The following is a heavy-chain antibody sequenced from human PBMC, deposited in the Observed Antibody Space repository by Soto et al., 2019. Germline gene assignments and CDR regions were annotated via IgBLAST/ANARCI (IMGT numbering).Heavy chain of an antibody. D-gene: IGHD3-3*01. V-gene: IGHV3-74*01. CDR3: TSRDLWANPVFDY. Sequence: GGSLKLSCAASNFFSNYWMDWVRQAPGKGLLWLERINSDGTSTSYTDSVKGRFTISRDNAKNTLYLQMNSLRAEDTAVYYCTSRDLWANPVFDYWGQGTLVTVSS. CDR2: INSDGTST. CDR1: NFFSNYW. J-gene: IGHJ4*02.